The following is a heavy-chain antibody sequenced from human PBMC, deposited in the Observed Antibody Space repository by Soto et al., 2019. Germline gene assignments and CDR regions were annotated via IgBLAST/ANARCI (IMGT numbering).Heavy chain of an antibody. D-gene: IGHD2-2*02. J-gene: IGHJ5*02. V-gene: IGHV4-4*02. CDR3: ASGFGCSSTSCYTSWFDP. CDR1: GGSISSSNW. CDR2: IYHSGST. Sequence: PSETLSLTCAVSGGSISSSNWWSWVRQPPGKGLEWIGEIYHSGSTNYNPSLKSRVTISVDKSKNQFSLKLSSVTAADTAVYYCASGFGCSSTSCYTSWFDPWGQGTRVTV.